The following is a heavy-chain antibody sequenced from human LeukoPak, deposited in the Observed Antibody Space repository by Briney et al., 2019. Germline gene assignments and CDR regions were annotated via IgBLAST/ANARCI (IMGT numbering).Heavy chain of an antibody. D-gene: IGHD2-2*01. V-gene: IGHV3-23*01. CDR1: GFTFSSYA. CDR2: ISGTGGST. CDR3: AKDIVVVPAPVGYFDL. Sequence: GGPLRLSCASSGFTFSSYAMSWVGPAPGKGREWVSGISGTGGSTYYADSVKGGFTISRDNSKTTEYLQMNSLRAEDTAVYYCAKDIVVVPAPVGYFDLWGRGTLVTVSS. J-gene: IGHJ2*01.